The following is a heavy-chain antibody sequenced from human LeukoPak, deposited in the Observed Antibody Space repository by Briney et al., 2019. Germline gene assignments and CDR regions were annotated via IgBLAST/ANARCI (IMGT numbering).Heavy chain of an antibody. J-gene: IGHJ6*03. CDR1: GFTFSSYS. V-gene: IGHV3-21*01. Sequence: GGSLRLSCAASGFTFSSYSMNWVRQAPGKGLEWVSSISSSSSYIYYADSVKGRFTISRDNAKNSLYLQMNSLRAEDTAVYYCARAHPLGYCSSTSCLNYYYYYMDVWGKGTTVTISS. CDR3: ARAHPLGYCSSTSCLNYYYYYMDV. D-gene: IGHD2-2*01. CDR2: ISSSSSYI.